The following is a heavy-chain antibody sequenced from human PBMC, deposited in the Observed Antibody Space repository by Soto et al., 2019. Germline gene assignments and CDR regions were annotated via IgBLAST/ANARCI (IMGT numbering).Heavy chain of an antibody. D-gene: IGHD1-26*01. CDR2: ISWNSGRI. CDR3: AKDKWELSYYFDH. CDR1: GFTFDDYA. J-gene: IGHJ4*02. Sequence: EVPLVESGGGLVQPGRSLRLSCAASGFTFDDYAMHWVRQAPGKGLEWVSIISWNSGRIGYADSVKGRFTISRDNAKNSLYLQMNSLRAEDTALYYCAKDKWELSYYFDHWGQGTLVTVSS. V-gene: IGHV3-9*01.